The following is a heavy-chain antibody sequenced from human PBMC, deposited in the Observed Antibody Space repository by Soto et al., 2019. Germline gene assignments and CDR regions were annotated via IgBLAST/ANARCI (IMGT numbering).Heavy chain of an antibody. CDR2: IWFDGSMK. J-gene: IGHJ6*02. Sequence: QVQLVESGGGVVQPERSLRLSCAASGFTFSSNGIHWVRQAAGKGLEWVAVIWFDGSMKYYADSVRGRFTISRDNSKNTLCLQMNNLGVEDQAVYYCARDRSGWDRGGMGVWGQGTTVTVSS. V-gene: IGHV3-33*01. CDR1: GFTFSSNG. CDR3: ARDRSGWDRGGMGV. D-gene: IGHD1-26*01.